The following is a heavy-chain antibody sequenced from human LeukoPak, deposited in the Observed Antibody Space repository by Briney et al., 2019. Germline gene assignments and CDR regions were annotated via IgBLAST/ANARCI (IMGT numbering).Heavy chain of an antibody. CDR1: GFTFSTYA. Sequence: PGGSRRLSCAASGFTFSTYAMNWVRQAPGKGLEWVSSISSSSSYIYYADSVKGRFTISRDNAKNSLYLQMNSLRAEDTAVYYCARYSSSWYSYTTWDYYYMDVWGKGTTVTISS. D-gene: IGHD6-13*01. J-gene: IGHJ6*03. V-gene: IGHV3-21*01. CDR3: ARYSSSWYSYTTWDYYYMDV. CDR2: ISSSSSYI.